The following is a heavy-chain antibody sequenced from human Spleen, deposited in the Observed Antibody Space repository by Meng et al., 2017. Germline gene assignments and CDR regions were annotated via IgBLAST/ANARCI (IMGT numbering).Heavy chain of an antibody. D-gene: IGHD1-1*01. V-gene: IGHV4-31*01. CDR3: AAYDPPTFDY. CDR1: GGSISSGAYS. Sequence: QRHLPESGPGLVKPSQTLSLTYIVSGGSISSGAYSWTWIRQHPGKGLQWIGCIYYSGTTYYNPSLKSLVTISVDTSKNQFSLKLTSMTAADTAVYYCAAYDPPTFDYWGQGTLVTVSS. CDR2: IYYSGTT. J-gene: IGHJ4*02.